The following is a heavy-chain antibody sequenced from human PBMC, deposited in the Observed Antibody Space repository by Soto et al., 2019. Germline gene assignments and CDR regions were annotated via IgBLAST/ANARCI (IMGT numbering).Heavy chain of an antibody. Sequence: QVQLVQSGAEVKKPGASVKVSCKASGYTFTSYYMHWVRQAPGQGLEWMGKINPSGGNTSYAQKFQGRVTMTRDTSTSTVYMELSSLRSEDTAVYYCARECGGGDSLGSAFDIWGQGTMVTVSS. CDR3: ARECGGGDSLGSAFDI. J-gene: IGHJ3*02. D-gene: IGHD2-21*02. V-gene: IGHV1-46*01. CDR1: GYTFTSYY. CDR2: INPSGGNT.